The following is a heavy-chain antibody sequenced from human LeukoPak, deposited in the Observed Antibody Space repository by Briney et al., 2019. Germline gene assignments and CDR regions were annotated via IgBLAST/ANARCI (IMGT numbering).Heavy chain of an antibody. CDR3: ARDSRDYYDSSGHYYYFDY. CDR1: GFTVSSNY. J-gene: IGHJ4*02. D-gene: IGHD3-22*01. CDR2: IYSDGST. Sequence: GGSLRLSCAASGFTVSSNYMSWVRQAPGKGLEWVSVIYSDGSTYYADSVKGRFTISRDNSKNTLYLQMNSLRAEDTAVYYCARDSRDYYDSSGHYYYFDYWGQGTLVTVSS. V-gene: IGHV3-53*01.